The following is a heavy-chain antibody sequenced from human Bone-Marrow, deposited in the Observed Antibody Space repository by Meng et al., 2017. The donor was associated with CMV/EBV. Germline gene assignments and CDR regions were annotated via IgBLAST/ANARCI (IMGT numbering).Heavy chain of an antibody. CDR1: GFTFSSYW. CDR3: ARDLRGGYCSSTSCPDNYYYYYGMDV. Sequence: GGSLRLSCAASGFTFSSYWMSWVRQAPGKGLEWVANIKQDGSEKYYVDSVKGRFTISRDNAKNSLYLQMNSLRAEDTAVYYCARDLRGGYCSSTSCPDNYYYYYGMDVWGQGTTVTVSS. V-gene: IGHV3-7*01. J-gene: IGHJ6*02. CDR2: IKQDGSEK. D-gene: IGHD2-2*01.